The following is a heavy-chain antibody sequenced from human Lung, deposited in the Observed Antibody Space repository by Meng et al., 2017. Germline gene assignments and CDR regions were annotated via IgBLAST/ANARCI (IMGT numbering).Heavy chain of an antibody. CDR2: INHSGST. V-gene: IGHV4-34*01. D-gene: IGHD4-11*01. J-gene: IGHJ4*02. Sequence: QVQLQRWGEGLLNPSETLPLPCVVSGGSFSDYYWSWIRQPPGKGLEWIGEINHSGSTNYNPSLESRATISVDTSQNNLSLKLSSVTAADSAVYYCARGPTTMAHDFDYWGQGTLVTVSS. CDR3: ARGPTTMAHDFDY. CDR1: GGSFSDYY.